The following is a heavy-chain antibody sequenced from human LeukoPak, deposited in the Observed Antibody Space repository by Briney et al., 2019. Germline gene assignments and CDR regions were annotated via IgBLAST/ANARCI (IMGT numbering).Heavy chain of an antibody. CDR2: IYPGDSDT. V-gene: IGHV5-51*01. CDR1: GYSFTSYW. J-gene: IGHJ4*02. Sequence: GESLKISCKGSGYSFTSYWIGWVRQMPGKGLEWMGIIYPGDSDTRYSTSFQGQVTISADKSISTAYLQWSSLKASDTAMYYCARQGGYYDSSGYTPFDYWGQGTLVTVSS. D-gene: IGHD3-22*01. CDR3: ARQGGYYDSSGYTPFDY.